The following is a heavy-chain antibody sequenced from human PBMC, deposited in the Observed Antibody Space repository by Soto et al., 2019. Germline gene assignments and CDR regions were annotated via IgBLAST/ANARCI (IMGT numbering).Heavy chain of an antibody. CDR2: IYYSGST. CDR3: ARVGFGELLAHGMDV. J-gene: IGHJ6*02. V-gene: IGHV4-30-4*08. D-gene: IGHD3-10*01. CDR1: GGSISSGGYY. Sequence: QVQLQESGPGLVKPLQTLSLTCTVSGGSISSGGYYWSWVRQRPGQGLECIGYIYYSGSTYYNPSLKSRVTISVDTSKNQFSLKLSSVTAADTAVYYCARVGFGELLAHGMDVWGQGTTVTVSS.